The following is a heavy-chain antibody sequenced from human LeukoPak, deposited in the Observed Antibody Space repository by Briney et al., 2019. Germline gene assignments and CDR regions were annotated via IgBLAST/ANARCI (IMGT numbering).Heavy chain of an antibody. J-gene: IGHJ5*02. V-gene: IGHV5-10-1*01. CDR3: VRQPPGVYDTTQNWFDP. CDR1: GYSFPSYW. Sequence: GESLRISCKVSGYSFPSYWITWVRQVPGKGLEWMGRIAPSDSYTNYNPSFEGHVTMSVEKSITTVYLQWSGLKASDTAMYYCVRQPPGVYDTTQNWFDPWGQGTLVTVSS. CDR2: IAPSDSYT. D-gene: IGHD3-22*01.